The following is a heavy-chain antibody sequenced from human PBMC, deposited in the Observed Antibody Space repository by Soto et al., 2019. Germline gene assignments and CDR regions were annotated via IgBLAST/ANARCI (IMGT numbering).Heavy chain of an antibody. CDR3: ANMGYCSGGSCYSPGYFDY. J-gene: IGHJ4*02. CDR2: ISGSGGST. V-gene: IGHV3-23*01. Sequence: EVQLLESGGGLVQPGGSLRLSCAASGFTFSSYAMSWVRQAPGKGLEWVSAISGSGGSTYYADSVKGRFTISRDNSKNTLYLQMNSLRAEDTAVYYCANMGYCSGGSCYSPGYFDYWGQGTLVTVSS. CDR1: GFTFSSYA. D-gene: IGHD2-15*01.